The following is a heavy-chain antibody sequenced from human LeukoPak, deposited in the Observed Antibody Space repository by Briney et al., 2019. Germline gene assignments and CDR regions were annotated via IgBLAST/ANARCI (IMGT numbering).Heavy chain of an antibody. J-gene: IGHJ6*02. Sequence: GGSLRLSCAAYGFTFSRYWMHWVRQAPGKGLVWVARVNSDGFSTTYADSVKGRFTISRDNARNSLNLQMDSLRVDDTAVYFCARDWHFSLDVWGQGTTVTVSS. CDR1: GFTFSRYW. CDR2: VNSDGFST. CDR3: ARDWHFSLDV. V-gene: IGHV3-74*03.